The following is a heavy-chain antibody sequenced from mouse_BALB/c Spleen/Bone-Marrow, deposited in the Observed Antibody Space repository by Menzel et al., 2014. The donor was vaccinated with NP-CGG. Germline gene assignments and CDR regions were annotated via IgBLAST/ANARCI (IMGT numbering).Heavy chain of an antibody. CDR2: INPDSSTI. V-gene: IGHV4-1*02. D-gene: IGHD1-1*01. J-gene: IGHJ1*01. CDR1: GFDFSRYW. CDR3: ARLNYYGNLFV. Sequence: DVMLVESGGGLVQPGGSLKLSCAASGFDFSRYWMSWVRQAPGKGLEWIGEINPDSSTINYSPSLKDKFIISRDNAKNTLYMQMSKVRSEDTALYYCARLNYYGNLFVWGAGTTVTVSS.